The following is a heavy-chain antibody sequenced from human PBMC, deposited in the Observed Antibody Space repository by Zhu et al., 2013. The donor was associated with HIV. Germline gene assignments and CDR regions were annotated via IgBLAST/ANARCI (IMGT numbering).Heavy chain of an antibody. D-gene: IGHD1-26*01. CDR3: ARESRGSYSRAPDY. J-gene: IGHJ4*02. CDR1: GFTVSSNY. V-gene: IGHV3-53*02. CDR2: IYSGGST. Sequence: EVQLVETGGGLIQPGGSLRLSCAASGFTVSSNYMSWVRQAPGKGLEWVSVIYSGGSTYYADSVKGRFTISRDNSKNTLYLQMNSLRAEDTAVYYCARESRGSYSRAPDYWGQGTLVTVSS.